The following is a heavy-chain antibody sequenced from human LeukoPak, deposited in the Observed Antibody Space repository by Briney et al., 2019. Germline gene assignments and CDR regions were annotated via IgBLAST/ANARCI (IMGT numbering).Heavy chain of an antibody. CDR3: GRGPGYRSDS. J-gene: IGHJ4*02. Sequence: PGGSLRLSCTATGLTLNTFWMTWVRQPPGKGLEWVANINQGGSGKNYVGSVKGRFTISRDNAKKSLYLQMDSLRAEDTAVYYCGRGPGYRSDSWGQGTLVTVSS. CDR2: INQGGSGK. D-gene: IGHD5-12*01. CDR1: GLTLNTFW. V-gene: IGHV3-7*05.